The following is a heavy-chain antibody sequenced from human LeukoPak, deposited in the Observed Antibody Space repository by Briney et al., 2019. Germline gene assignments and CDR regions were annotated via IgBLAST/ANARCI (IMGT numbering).Heavy chain of an antibody. Sequence: PGRSLTLSCAASGFTFSSFGMHWVRRAPGKGLEWVAIISHDGRSKYYADSVKGRFTISRDNSKNTLYLQMNSLRVEDTAVYYCASCSDYYDSSGYPDAFDIWGQGTMVTVSS. CDR1: GFTFSSFG. CDR3: ASCSDYYDSSGYPDAFDI. V-gene: IGHV3-30*03. J-gene: IGHJ3*02. CDR2: ISHDGRSK. D-gene: IGHD3-22*01.